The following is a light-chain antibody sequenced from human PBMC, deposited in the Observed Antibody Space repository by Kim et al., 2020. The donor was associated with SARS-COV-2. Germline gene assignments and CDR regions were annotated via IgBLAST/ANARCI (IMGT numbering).Light chain of an antibody. V-gene: IGLV1-51*01. Sequence: GQKVTTSCSGSRSNIGKNYVAWYRQLPGTAPKLLICDNNKRPSGIPDRFSGSKSGTSATLGITGLQTGDEADYYCGTWDSSLSAVVFGVGTQLTVL. CDR1: RSNIGKNY. CDR3: GTWDSSLSAVV. CDR2: DNN. J-gene: IGLJ2*01.